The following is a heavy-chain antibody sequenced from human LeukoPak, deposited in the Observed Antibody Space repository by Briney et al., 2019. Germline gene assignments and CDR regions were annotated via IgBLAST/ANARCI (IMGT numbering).Heavy chain of an antibody. V-gene: IGHV3-21*01. CDR1: GFTFSSYN. Sequence: PGGSLRLSCAASGFTFSSYNIKWVRQAPGKGLEWVSSISSRSSYIFYADSVKGRFTISRDNAKKSLYLQMNSLRAEDTAVYYCASEVNYFDYWGQGTLVTVSS. J-gene: IGHJ4*02. D-gene: IGHD3-10*01. CDR3: ASEVNYFDY. CDR2: ISSRSSYI.